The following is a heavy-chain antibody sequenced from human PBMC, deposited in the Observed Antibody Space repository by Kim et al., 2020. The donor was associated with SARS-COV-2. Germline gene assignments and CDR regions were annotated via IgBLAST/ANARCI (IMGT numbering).Heavy chain of an antibody. CDR1: GDSISSGGYY. Sequence: SETLSLTCTVSGDSISSGGYYWSWIRQYPGKGLEWIGYIHYSGTTYYNPSLKSRVSISVDTSKNQFSLKLSSVTAADTAVYYCVRMYDSQSPGNWFDPWGQGTLVTVSS. CDR2: IHYSGTT. J-gene: IGHJ5*02. D-gene: IGHD3-22*01. CDR3: VRMYDSQSPGNWFDP. V-gene: IGHV4-31*03.